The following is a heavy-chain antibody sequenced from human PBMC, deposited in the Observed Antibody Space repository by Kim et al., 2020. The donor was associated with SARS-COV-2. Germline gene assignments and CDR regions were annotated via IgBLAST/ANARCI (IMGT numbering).Heavy chain of an antibody. J-gene: IGHJ3*02. CDR1: GYSFTSYW. V-gene: IGHV5-51*01. CDR2: IYPGDSDT. D-gene: IGHD1-1*01. CDR3: ARNHWNEHDAFDI. Sequence: GESLKISCKGSGYSFTSYWIGWVRQMPGKGLEWMGIIYPGDSDTRYSPSFQGQVTISADKSISTAYLQWSSLKASDTAMYYCARNHWNEHDAFDIWGQGTMVTVSS.